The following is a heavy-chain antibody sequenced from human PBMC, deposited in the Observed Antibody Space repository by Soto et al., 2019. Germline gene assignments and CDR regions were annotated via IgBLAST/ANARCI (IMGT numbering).Heavy chain of an antibody. CDR3: ARGSGIVALPGELEDVNYDY. J-gene: IGHJ4*02. CDR1: GQSFSGHS. Sequence: QVQLQQWGAGLVKPSETLSLSCAVYGQSFSGHSWAWIRQSPGKGLEWIGEINESGSTYYNPSLKRRVPISADTSKNQFSLKLSSVSAADTAVYFCARGSGIVALPGELEDVNYDYWGQGTLVNVSS. V-gene: IGHV4-34*01. D-gene: IGHD1-1*01. CDR2: INESGST.